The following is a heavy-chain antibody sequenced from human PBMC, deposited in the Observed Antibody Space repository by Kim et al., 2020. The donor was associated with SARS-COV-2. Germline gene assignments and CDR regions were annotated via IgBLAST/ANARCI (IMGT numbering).Heavy chain of an antibody. D-gene: IGHD6-19*01. CDR2: INHSGST. CDR1: GGSFSGYY. Sequence: SETLSLTCAVYGGSFSGYYWSWIRQPPGKGLEWIGEINHSGSTNYNPSLKSRVTISVDTSKNQFSLKLSSVTAADTAVYYCARGRSSGWSLYYYYGMDV. J-gene: IGHJ6*01. V-gene: IGHV4-34*01. CDR3: ARGRSSGWSLYYYYGMDV.